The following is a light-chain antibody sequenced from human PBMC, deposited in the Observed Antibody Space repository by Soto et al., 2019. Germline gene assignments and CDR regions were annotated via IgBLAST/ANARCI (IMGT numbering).Light chain of an antibody. V-gene: IGKV1-39*01. CDR1: QSISSD. CDR3: QQSFTTLGT. J-gene: IGKJ3*01. Sequence: DIQMTQSPSSLSASVGDRVTITCRASQSISSDVNWYHQRSGRAPQLLIYLSSSLQSGVPSRFSGGGSGTEFTLTISSLQPEDFGTYFCQQSFTTLGTFGPGTKVDV. CDR2: LSS.